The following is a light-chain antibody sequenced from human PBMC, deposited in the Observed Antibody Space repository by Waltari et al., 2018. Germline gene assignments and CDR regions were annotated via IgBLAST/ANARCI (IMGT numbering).Light chain of an antibody. J-gene: IGKJ2*01. V-gene: IGKV3-11*01. CDR2: DAS. Sequence: EIVLTQSPATLSLSPGETATLSCRASQRVGTYLAWYQQKPGQATRLLIYDASNRATGIPDRFRGSGSGTDFTLTISSLEPEDFALYYCQQRSSWTPHTFGQGARLEIK. CDR3: QQRSSWTPHT. CDR1: QRVGTY.